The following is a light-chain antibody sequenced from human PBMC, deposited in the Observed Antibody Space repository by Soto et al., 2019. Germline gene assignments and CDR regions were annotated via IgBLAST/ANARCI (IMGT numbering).Light chain of an antibody. CDR1: SSDVGGYNY. V-gene: IGLV2-14*03. CDR3: SSYTSSSTWV. CDR2: DVS. J-gene: IGLJ3*02. Sequence: QSALTQPASVSGSPGQSITISCTGTSSDVGGYNYVSWYQHHPGKAPKVIIYDVSNRPSGVSNRFSGSKSDNTASLTISGLQAEDEADYYCSSYTSSSTWVFGGGTKLTVL.